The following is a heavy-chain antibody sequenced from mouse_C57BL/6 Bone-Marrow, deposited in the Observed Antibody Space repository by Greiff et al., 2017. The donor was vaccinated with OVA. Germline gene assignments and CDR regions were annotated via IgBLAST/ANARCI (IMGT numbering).Heavy chain of an antibody. Sequence: VQLQQSGPVLVKPGASVKMSCKASGYTFTDYYMNWVKQSHGKSLEWIGVINPYNGGTSYNQKFKGKATLTVDKSSSTAYMELNSLTSEDSAVYYCAIMGDCDYDESYWYFDVWGTGTTVTVSS. CDR1: GYTFTDYY. J-gene: IGHJ1*03. CDR2: INPYNGGT. CDR3: AIMGDCDYDESYWYFDV. D-gene: IGHD2-4*01. V-gene: IGHV1-19*01.